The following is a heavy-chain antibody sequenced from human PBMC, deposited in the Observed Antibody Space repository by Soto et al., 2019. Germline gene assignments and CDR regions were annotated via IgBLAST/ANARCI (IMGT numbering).Heavy chain of an antibody. CDR3: ARDPAKLGYCSSTSCYGMDV. CDR1: GFTFSSYG. J-gene: IGHJ6*02. Sequence: ESGGGVVQPGRSLRLSCAASGFTFSSYGMHWVRQAPGKGLEWVAVIWYDGSNKYYADSVKGRFTISRDNSKNTLYLQMNSLRAEDTAVYYCARDPAKLGYCSSTSCYGMDVWGQGTTVTVSS. D-gene: IGHD2-2*01. V-gene: IGHV3-33*01. CDR2: IWYDGSNK.